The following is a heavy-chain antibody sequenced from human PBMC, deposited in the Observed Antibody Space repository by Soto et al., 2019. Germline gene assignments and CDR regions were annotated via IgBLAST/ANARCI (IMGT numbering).Heavy chain of an antibody. CDR3: ARSIGGYDPYYYYYGMDV. D-gene: IGHD5-12*01. J-gene: IGHJ6*02. Sequence: ASVKVSCKASGYTFTGYYMHWVRQAPGQGLEWMGWISPNSGGTNYAQKFQGRVTMTRDTSISTAYMELSRLRSDDTAVYYCARSIGGYDPYYYYYGMDVWGQGTTVTVSS. CDR2: ISPNSGGT. CDR1: GYTFTGYY. V-gene: IGHV1-2*02.